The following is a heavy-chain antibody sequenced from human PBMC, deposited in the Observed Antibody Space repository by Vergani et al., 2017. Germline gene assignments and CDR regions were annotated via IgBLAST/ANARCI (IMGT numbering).Heavy chain of an antibody. V-gene: IGHV3-73*01. D-gene: IGHD3-22*01. Sequence: EVQLVESGGGLVQPGGSLKLSCAASGFTLSGCATHWVRQASGKGLEWVGCIRSKANSYATAYAASVKGRFTISRDDSKNTAYLQMNSLKTEDTAVYYCTRQVVYDSSGYRDYWGQGTLVTVSS. J-gene: IGHJ4*02. CDR1: GFTLSGCA. CDR3: TRQVVYDSSGYRDY. CDR2: IRSKANSYAT.